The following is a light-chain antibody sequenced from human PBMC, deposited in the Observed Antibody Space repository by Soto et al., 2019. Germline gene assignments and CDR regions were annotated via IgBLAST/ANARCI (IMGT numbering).Light chain of an antibody. Sequence: DIQMTQSPSTLSGSLADRVTITCRASQTISSWLAWYQQKPGKAPKLLIYKASTLKSGVPSRFSGSGSGTEFTLTISCLQSEDFATYYCQQYYSYPLTFGGGTKV. J-gene: IGKJ4*01. CDR1: QTISSW. CDR2: KAS. V-gene: IGKV1-5*03. CDR3: QQYYSYPLT.